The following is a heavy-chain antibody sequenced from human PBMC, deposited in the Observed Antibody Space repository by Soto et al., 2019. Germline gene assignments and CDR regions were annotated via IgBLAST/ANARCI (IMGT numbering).Heavy chain of an antibody. CDR2: ISAYNGNT. J-gene: IGHJ6*02. Sequence: ASVKVSFKASGYTFTSYGISWVRQAPGQGLEWMGWISAYNGNTNYAQKLQGRVTMTTDTSTSTAYMELRSLRSDDTAVYYCARAGSSGWRHGSDYYCGMDVWGQGTTVTISS. CDR3: ARAGSSGWRHGSDYYCGMDV. V-gene: IGHV1-18*01. D-gene: IGHD6-19*01. CDR1: GYTFTSYG.